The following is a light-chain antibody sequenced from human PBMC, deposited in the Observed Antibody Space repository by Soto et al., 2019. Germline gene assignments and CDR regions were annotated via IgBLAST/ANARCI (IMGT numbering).Light chain of an antibody. Sequence: QAVVTQPPSASGTPGQRVTISCSGSSSNIGSNYVYWYHQLPGTAPKLLIYRNNQRPSGVPDRFSGSKSGTSASLAISGLRSEDEADYYCAAWDDSLSGVVFGGGTQLTVL. CDR3: AAWDDSLSGVV. J-gene: IGLJ2*01. CDR1: SSNIGSNY. CDR2: RNN. V-gene: IGLV1-47*01.